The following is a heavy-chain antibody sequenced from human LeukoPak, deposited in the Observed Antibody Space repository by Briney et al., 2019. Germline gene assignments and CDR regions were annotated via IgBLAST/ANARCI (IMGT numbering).Heavy chain of an antibody. CDR2: ISTNGGST. CDR3: ARVEEAASSNYFDC. D-gene: IGHD6-13*01. Sequence: GSLRLSCAASGFTFSSYVLHWVRQAPGKGLEYVSAISTNGGSTYYANSVKGRFTISRDNSKNTLYLHMGNLRAEDMAVYYCARVEEAASSNYFDCWGQGTLATVSS. J-gene: IGHJ4*02. V-gene: IGHV3-64*01. CDR1: GFTFSSYV.